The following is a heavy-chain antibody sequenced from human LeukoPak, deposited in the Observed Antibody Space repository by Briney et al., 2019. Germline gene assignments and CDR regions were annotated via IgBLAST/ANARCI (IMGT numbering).Heavy chain of an antibody. J-gene: IGHJ4*02. CDR2: IIPIFGTA. CDR1: GGTFATYS. CDR3: ARVGSLGLVQGFDY. V-gene: IGHV1-69*13. D-gene: IGHD6-19*01. Sequence: SSVKVSCKASGGTFATYSYSWVRQAPGQGLEWMGRIIPIFGTANYAQKFQGRVTITADESTSTAYMELSSLRSEDTAVYYCARVGSLGLVQGFDYWGQGTLVTVSS.